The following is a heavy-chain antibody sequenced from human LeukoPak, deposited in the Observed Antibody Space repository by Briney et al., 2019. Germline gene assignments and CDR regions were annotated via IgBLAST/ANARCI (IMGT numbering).Heavy chain of an antibody. Sequence: GGSLRLSCAASGFTFDDYGIHWVRHTPGKGLEWVSAISWNSYSSCYADSVKGRFTVSRDNPKNSLYLQMNSLRAEDTALYYCAREETRYSGSYTLGYWGQGTLVTVSS. J-gene: IGHJ4*02. CDR1: GFTFDDYG. CDR3: AREETRYSGSYTLGY. D-gene: IGHD1-26*01. CDR2: ISWNSYSS. V-gene: IGHV3-20*04.